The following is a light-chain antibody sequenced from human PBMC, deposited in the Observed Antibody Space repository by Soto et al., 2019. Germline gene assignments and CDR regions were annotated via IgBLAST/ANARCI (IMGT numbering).Light chain of an antibody. CDR1: QSISSW. Sequence: DIQMTQSPSTLSAYVGDRVTITCRASQSISSWLAWYQQKPGKAPKLLIYDASSLESGVPSRFSGSGSGTEFTLTISSLQPEDFATYYCLQHNSYPWTFGQGTKVDIK. CDR3: LQHNSYPWT. CDR2: DAS. V-gene: IGKV1-5*01. J-gene: IGKJ1*01.